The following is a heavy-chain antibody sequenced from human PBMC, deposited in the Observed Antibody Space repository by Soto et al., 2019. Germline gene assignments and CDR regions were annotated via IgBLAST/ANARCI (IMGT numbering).Heavy chain of an antibody. Sequence: QQQLQESGPGLVKPSQTLSLTCTVSGGSMNSHDYYWSWIRQPPGKGLEWIGYIHNSGSTYYNPSLTSRLTISSDMSKNQFSLRLNSVTAADTALYFCARGEVRGPFDSWGQGTKVTVSS. D-gene: IGHD3-10*01. V-gene: IGHV4-30-4*01. CDR1: GGSMNSHDYY. J-gene: IGHJ3*02. CDR3: ARGEVRGPFDS. CDR2: IHNSGST.